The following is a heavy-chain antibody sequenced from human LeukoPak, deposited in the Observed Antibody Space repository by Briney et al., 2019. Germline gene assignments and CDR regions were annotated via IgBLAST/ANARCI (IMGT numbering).Heavy chain of an antibody. CDR1: GFTFSTYG. CDR3: AKLREWELPDLFDY. CDR2: ISGSGGSR. V-gene: IGHV3-23*01. Sequence: PGASLRLSCAASGFTFSTYGISWVRQAPRKGLEWVSGISGSGGSRFYTDSVKGRFTISRDNCKNTLYLQMNSLRAEDTAVYYCAKLREWELPDLFDYWGQGTLVTVSS. D-gene: IGHD1-26*01. J-gene: IGHJ4*02.